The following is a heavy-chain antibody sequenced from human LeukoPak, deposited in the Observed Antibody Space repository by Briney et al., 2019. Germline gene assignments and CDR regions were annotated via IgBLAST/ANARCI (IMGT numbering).Heavy chain of an antibody. J-gene: IGHJ4*02. CDR2: ISSSGSST. CDR1: GFTFSSYA. Sequence: GRSLRLSCTTSGFTFSSYAMSWVRQAPGKGLEWVSGISSSGSSTYYVDSVKGRFTISRDNSKNTLYLQMNSLRAEDTAVYYCAKVWYCSGGSCYYFDSWGQGTLVTVSS. CDR3: AKVWYCSGGSCYYFDS. V-gene: IGHV3-23*01. D-gene: IGHD2-15*01.